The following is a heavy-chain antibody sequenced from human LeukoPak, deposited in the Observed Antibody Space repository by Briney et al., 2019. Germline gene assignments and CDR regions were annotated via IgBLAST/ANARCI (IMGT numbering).Heavy chain of an antibody. CDR3: PSSLTAYGSGSEPPNAFDI. CDR1: GGTFSSYT. Sequence: SVKVSCKASGGTFSSYTISWVRQAPGQGLEWMGRIIPIFGTANYAQKFQGRVTITTDESTSTAYMELSSLRSEDTAVYYCPSSLTAYGSGSEPPNAFDIWGQGTMVTVSS. D-gene: IGHD3-10*01. CDR2: IIPIFGTA. J-gene: IGHJ3*02. V-gene: IGHV1-69*05.